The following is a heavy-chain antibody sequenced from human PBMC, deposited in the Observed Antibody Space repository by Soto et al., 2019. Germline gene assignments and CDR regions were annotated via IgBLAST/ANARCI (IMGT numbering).Heavy chain of an antibody. D-gene: IGHD2-2*02. J-gene: IGHJ6*02. Sequence: GASVKVSRKASGYTFTSYGISRVRQAPGQGLEWMGWISAYNGNTSYAQKLQGRVTMTPDTSTSTAYMELRSLRSDDTAVYYCARDPLYCSSTSCYIPPYYYYGMDVWGQGTTVTVSS. CDR3: ARDPLYCSSTSCYIPPYYYYGMDV. CDR2: ISAYNGNT. CDR1: GYTFTSYG. V-gene: IGHV1-18*04.